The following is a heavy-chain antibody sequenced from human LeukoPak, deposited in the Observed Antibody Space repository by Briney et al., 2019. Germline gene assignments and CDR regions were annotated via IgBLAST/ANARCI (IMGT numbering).Heavy chain of an antibody. J-gene: IGHJ4*02. V-gene: IGHV1-46*01. CDR2: INPSGGST. D-gene: IGHD4-23*01. CDR1: GYTFTSYG. CDR3: ARDLGTTVVTYSFDY. Sequence: ASVKVSCKASGYTFTSYGISWVRQAPGQGLEWMGIINPSGGSTSYAQKFQGRVTMTRDTSTSTVYMELSSLRSEDTAVYYCARDLGTTVVTYSFDYWGQGTLVTVSS.